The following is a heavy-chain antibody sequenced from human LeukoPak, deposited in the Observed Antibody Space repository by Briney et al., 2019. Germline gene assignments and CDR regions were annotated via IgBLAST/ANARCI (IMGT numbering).Heavy chain of an antibody. J-gene: IGHJ4*02. CDR1: GFTVSSNY. CDR3: ARDLIDYGSGSYYALGY. D-gene: IGHD3-10*01. CDR2: IYSGGTT. Sequence: GGSLRLSCAASGFTVSSNYMSWVRQAPGKGLEWVSVIYSGGTTYYADSVKGRFTISRDNSKNTLYLQMNSLRAEDTAVYYCARDLIDYGSGSYYALGYWGQGTLVTVSS. V-gene: IGHV3-53*01.